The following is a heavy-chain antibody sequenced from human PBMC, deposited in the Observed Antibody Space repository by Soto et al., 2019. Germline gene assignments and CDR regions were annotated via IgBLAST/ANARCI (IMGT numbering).Heavy chain of an antibody. CDR3: AKGGQERGYSRGWFGTEYFQH. CDR2: ISYDGSNK. V-gene: IGHV3-30*18. Sequence: QVQLVESGGGVVQPGRSLRLSCAASGFTFSSYGMHWVRQAPGKGLEWVAVISYDGSNKYYADSVKGRFTISRDNSKNTLYLQMNSLRAEDTAVYYCAKGGQERGYSRGWFGTEYFQHWGQGTLVTVSS. D-gene: IGHD6-19*01. CDR1: GFTFSSYG. J-gene: IGHJ1*01.